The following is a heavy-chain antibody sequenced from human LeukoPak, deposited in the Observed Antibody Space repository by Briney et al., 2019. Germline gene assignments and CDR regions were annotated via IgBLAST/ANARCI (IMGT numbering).Heavy chain of an antibody. CDR3: ARGSSNVAARNNWFDP. CDR2: ISGSSSYI. CDR1: GFTFSGYD. J-gene: IGHJ5*02. D-gene: IGHD6-6*01. V-gene: IGHV3-21*01. Sequence: GGSLRLSCAASGFTFSGYDMNWVRQAPGKGLEWVSSISGSSSYIYYADSMKGRFTISRDNAKNSLYLQMNSLRAEDTAVYYCARGSSNVAARNNWFDPWGQGILVTVSS.